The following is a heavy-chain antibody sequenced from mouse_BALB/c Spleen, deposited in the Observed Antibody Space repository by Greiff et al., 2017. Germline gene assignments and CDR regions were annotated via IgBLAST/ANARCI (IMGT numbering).Heavy chain of an antibody. CDR2: INPSTGYT. V-gene: IGHV1-7*01. CDR3: AREITTGAMDY. CDR1: GYTFTSYW. J-gene: IGHJ4*01. Sequence: QVQLQQSGAELAKPGASVKMSCKASGYTFTSYWMHWVKQRPGQGLEWIGYINPSTGYTEYNQKFKDKATLTADKSSSTAYMQLSSLTSEDSAVYYCAREITTGAMDYWGQGTSVTVSS. D-gene: IGHD1-1*01.